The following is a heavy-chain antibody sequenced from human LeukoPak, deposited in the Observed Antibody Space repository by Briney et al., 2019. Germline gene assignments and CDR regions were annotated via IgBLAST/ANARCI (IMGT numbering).Heavy chain of an antibody. Sequence: PGGSLRLSCAASGFTFSSYVMSWVRQAPGKGLEWVSAISESGGSTYYTDSVKGRFTISRDNSKNTLYLQMNSLRAEDTAVYYCARRSRIGFDYWGQGTLVTVSS. V-gene: IGHV3-23*01. D-gene: IGHD3-16*02. CDR1: GFTFSSYV. J-gene: IGHJ4*02. CDR2: ISESGGST. CDR3: ARRSRIGFDY.